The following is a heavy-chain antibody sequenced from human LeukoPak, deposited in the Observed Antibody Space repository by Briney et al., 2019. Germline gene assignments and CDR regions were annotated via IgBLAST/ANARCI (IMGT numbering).Heavy chain of an antibody. CDR2: ISAYNGNT. Sequence: ASVKVSCKASGYTFTSYGISWVRQAPGQGLEWTGWISAYNGNTNYAQKLQGRVTMTTDTSTSTAYMELRSLRSDDTAVYYCARRYCSGGSCYLAYWGQGTLVTVSS. D-gene: IGHD2-15*01. CDR1: GYTFTSYG. CDR3: ARRYCSGGSCYLAY. J-gene: IGHJ4*02. V-gene: IGHV1-18*01.